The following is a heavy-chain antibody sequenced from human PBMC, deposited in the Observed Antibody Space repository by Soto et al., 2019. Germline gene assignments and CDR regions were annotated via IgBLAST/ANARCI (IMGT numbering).Heavy chain of an antibody. CDR2: IKFDGSFT. Sequence: EVQLVESGGGLVQPGGSLRLSCVASGFTFSDYWMHWVRQAPGKGLVWVSRIKFDGSFTIHADSVKGRFTISRDNARNTVHLQMDSLRAEDTGVYYCARGLRNYYGVDVWGQGTTVTVSS. J-gene: IGHJ6*02. CDR1: GFTFSDYW. D-gene: IGHD4-17*01. V-gene: IGHV3-74*01. CDR3: ARGLRNYYGVDV.